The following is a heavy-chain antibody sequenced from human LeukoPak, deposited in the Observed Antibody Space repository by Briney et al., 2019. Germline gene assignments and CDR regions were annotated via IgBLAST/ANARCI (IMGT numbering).Heavy chain of an antibody. D-gene: IGHD3-3*01. J-gene: IGHJ4*02. V-gene: IGHV3-23*01. CDR3: AKDRPVDFWSGYYFDY. CDR2: ISGSGGST. Sequence: GASVKASCKASGYTFTSYAMSWVRQAPGKGLEWVSAISGSGGSTYYADSVKGRFTISRDNSKNTLYLQMNSLRAEDTAVYYCAKDRPVDFWSGYYFDYWGQGTLVTVSS. CDR1: GYTFTSYA.